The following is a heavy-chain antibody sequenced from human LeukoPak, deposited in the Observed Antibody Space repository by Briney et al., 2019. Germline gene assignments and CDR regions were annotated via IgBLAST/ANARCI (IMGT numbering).Heavy chain of an antibody. D-gene: IGHD6-13*01. CDR2: ISYDGSNK. V-gene: IGHV3-30-3*01. CDR3: ARDLGRAAAGYFDY. J-gene: IGHJ4*02. Sequence: GRSLRLSCAVSGFTFSSYAMHWVRQAPGKGLEWVAVISYDGSNKYYADSMKGRFTISGDNSKNTLYLQMNSLRAEDTAVYYCARDLGRAAAGYFDYWGQGTLVTVSS. CDR1: GFTFSSYA.